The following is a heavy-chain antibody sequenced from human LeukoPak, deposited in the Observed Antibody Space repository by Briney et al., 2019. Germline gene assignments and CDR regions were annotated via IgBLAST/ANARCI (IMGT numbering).Heavy chain of an antibody. V-gene: IGHV4-39*07. CDR3: ARGWAYGDYIDY. CDR1: GGSISSYY. CDR2: MYYSGTT. D-gene: IGHD4-17*01. J-gene: IGHJ4*02. Sequence: SETLSLTCTVSGGSISSYYWGWTRQPPGKGLEWIGSMYYSGTTYYNPSLKSRVTISLDTSKNQFSLKLSSVTAADTAVYYCARGWAYGDYIDYWGQGTLVTVSS.